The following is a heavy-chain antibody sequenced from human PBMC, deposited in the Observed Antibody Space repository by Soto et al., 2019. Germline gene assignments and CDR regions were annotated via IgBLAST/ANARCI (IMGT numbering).Heavy chain of an antibody. D-gene: IGHD2-15*01. Sequence: PGGSLRLSCAASGFTFSSYSMNWVRQAPGKGLEWVSYISSSSNTIYYADSVKGRFTISRDNSKNTLYLQMNSLRAEDTSVFYCAKHLSNGSPDYWGQGTLVTVSS. V-gene: IGHV3-48*01. CDR2: ISSSSNTI. J-gene: IGHJ4*02. CDR1: GFTFSSYS. CDR3: AKHLSNGSPDY.